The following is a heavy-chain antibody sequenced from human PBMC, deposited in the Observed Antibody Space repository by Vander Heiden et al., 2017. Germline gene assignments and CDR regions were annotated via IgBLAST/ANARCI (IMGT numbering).Heavy chain of an antibody. CDR2: IYPGDSDT. Sequence: EVQLVQSGAEVRKPGAFLKLSCKTSGYTFTNSWIGWVRHMPGKGLEWMASIYPGDSDTIYSPSFQGQVTISADKSISTACLFWTSRKASDSAMYYWATHEDRAYPSDNWGQGTLVTVSS. J-gene: IGHJ4*02. CDR1: GYTFTNSW. D-gene: IGHD3-16*01. CDR3: ATHEDRAYPSDN. V-gene: IGHV5-51*01.